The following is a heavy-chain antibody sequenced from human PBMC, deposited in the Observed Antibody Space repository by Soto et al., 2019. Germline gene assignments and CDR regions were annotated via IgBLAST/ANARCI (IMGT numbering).Heavy chain of an antibody. D-gene: IGHD3-3*01. V-gene: IGHV3-74*01. CDR1: GFTFRGDW. CDR2: ISPDGTTT. CDR3: SRGRSPYYGYFDP. Sequence: GGSLRLSCVASGFTFRGDWMHWVRQVPGKGLVWVSRISPDGTTTYYAYSVKGRFTISRDNSKNTLYLQMNGLRADDTAVYYCSRGRSPYYGYFDPWGPGSLVTVSS. J-gene: IGHJ5*02.